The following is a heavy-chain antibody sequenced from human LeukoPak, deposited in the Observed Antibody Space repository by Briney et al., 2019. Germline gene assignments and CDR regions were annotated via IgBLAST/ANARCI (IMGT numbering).Heavy chain of an antibody. CDR3: ARGAGDYDFWSGYYVYYYYYGMDV. J-gene: IGHJ6*02. CDR2: ISAYNGNT. CDR1: GYTFTSYG. V-gene: IGHV1-18*01. D-gene: IGHD3-3*01. Sequence: ASVKVSCKASGYTFTSYGISWVRQAPGQGLEWMGWISAYNGNTNYAQKLKGRVTMTTDTSTSTAYMELRSLRSDDTAVYYCARGAGDYDFWSGYYVYYYYYGMDVWGQGTTVTVSS.